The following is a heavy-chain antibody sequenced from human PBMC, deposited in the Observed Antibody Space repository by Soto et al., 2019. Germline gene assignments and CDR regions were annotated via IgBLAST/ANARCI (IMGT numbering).Heavy chain of an antibody. V-gene: IGHV1-18*04. CDR1: GYTFTSYG. J-gene: IGHJ4*02. CDR3: ARYCSGGSCHRGVPDY. Sequence: ASVKVSCKASGYTFTSYGVTWVRQAPGQGLEWMGWINTYNRSPNYAQRLQGRVTLTTDTSTSTAYMELTSLRSDDTAVYYCARYCSGGSCHRGVPDYWGQGTLVTVSS. CDR2: INTYNRSP. D-gene: IGHD2-15*01.